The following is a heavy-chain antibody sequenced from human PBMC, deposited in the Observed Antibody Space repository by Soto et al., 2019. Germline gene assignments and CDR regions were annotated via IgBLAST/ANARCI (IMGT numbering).Heavy chain of an antibody. Sequence: GGSLRLSCAASGFTFSSYSMNWVRQAPGKGLEWVSSISSSSSYIYYADSVKGRFTISRDNAKNSLYLQMNSLRAEDTAVYYCARWSYSADTASSFDYWGQGTLVTVSS. CDR3: ARWSYSADTASSFDY. J-gene: IGHJ4*02. D-gene: IGHD5-18*01. CDR2: ISSSSSYI. V-gene: IGHV3-21*01. CDR1: GFTFSSYS.